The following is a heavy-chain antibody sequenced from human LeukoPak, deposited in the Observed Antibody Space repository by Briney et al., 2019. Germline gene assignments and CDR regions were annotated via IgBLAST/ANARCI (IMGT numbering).Heavy chain of an antibody. CDR1: GFTFSSYE. V-gene: IGHV3-48*03. CDR3: ARERPYYDSGGYYCRVDY. Sequence: GGSLRLSCAASGFTFSSYEMNWVRQAPGKGLEWVSYISSSGSTIYYADSVKGRFTISRDNAKNSLYLQMNSLRAEDTAVYYCARERPYYDSGGYYCRVDYWGQGTLVTVSS. CDR2: ISSSGSTI. J-gene: IGHJ4*02. D-gene: IGHD3-22*01.